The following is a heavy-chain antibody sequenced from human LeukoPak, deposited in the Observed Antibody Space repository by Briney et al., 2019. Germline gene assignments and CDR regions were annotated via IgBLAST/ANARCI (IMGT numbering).Heavy chain of an antibody. CDR3: AAVRGDSSENAFDI. D-gene: IGHD3-22*01. CDR1: GFSFSNYW. V-gene: IGHV3-7*01. J-gene: IGHJ3*02. Sequence: GGSLRLSCAASGFSFSNYWMSWVRQAPGKGLEWVGHAKQDGSETYYVDSVKGRFTVSRDNSKNSLFLQMNSLRVEDTAMYYCAAVRGDSSENAFDIWGQGTMVTVSS. CDR2: AKQDGSET.